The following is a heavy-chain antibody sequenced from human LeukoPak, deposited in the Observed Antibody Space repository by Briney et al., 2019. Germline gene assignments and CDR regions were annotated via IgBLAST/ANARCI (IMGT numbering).Heavy chain of an antibody. CDR1: GFTFSSYA. CDR3: ATNYDSSGYYYLLGYFDY. J-gene: IGHJ4*02. V-gene: IGHV3-23*01. D-gene: IGHD3-22*01. Sequence: GGSLRLSCAASGFTFSSYAMSWVRQAPGKGLEWVSAISGSGGSTYYADSVKGRFTISRDNSKNTLYLQMNRLRAEDTAVYYCATNYDSSGYYYLLGYFDYWGQGTLVTVSS. CDR2: ISGSGGST.